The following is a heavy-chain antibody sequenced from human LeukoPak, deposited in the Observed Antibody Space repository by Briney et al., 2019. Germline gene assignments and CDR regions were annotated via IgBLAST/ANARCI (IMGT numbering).Heavy chain of an antibody. D-gene: IGHD5-12*01. CDR1: GFTFSSYA. Sequence: GGSLRLSCAASGFTFSSYAMHWVRQAPGKGLEWVAVIWYDGSNKYYADSVKGRFTISRDNSKNTLYLQMNSLRAEDTAVYYCATVGYSGYDWEPGFDYWGQGTLVTVSS. CDR3: ATVGYSGYDWEPGFDY. J-gene: IGHJ4*02. V-gene: IGHV3-33*08. CDR2: IWYDGSNK.